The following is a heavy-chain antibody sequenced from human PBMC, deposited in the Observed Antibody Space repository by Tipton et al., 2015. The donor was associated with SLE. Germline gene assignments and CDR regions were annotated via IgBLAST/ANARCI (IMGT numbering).Heavy chain of an antibody. CDR1: GNAISRGTY. CDR3: ATEWYSSTSFDY. V-gene: IGHV4-38-2*01. J-gene: IGHJ4*02. Sequence: TLSLTCAVSGNAISRGTYWGGIRQPPGKALEWIGSIFQSGSTHFNPSLKSRVSISVDTSKNQFSLKLSPVTAADTAVYYCATEWYSSTSFDYWGQGTRVTVSS. D-gene: IGHD6-13*01. CDR2: IFQSGST.